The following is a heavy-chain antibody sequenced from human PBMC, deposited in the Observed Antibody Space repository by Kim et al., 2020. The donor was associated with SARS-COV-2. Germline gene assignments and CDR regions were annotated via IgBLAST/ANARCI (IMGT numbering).Heavy chain of an antibody. D-gene: IGHD3-22*01. V-gene: IGHV4-31*02. Sequence: PPLKRRITISVDTSKNQFSLKLSSVTAADTAVYYCARARITMIVVVKYFDYWGQGTLVTVSS. CDR3: ARARITMIVVVKYFDY. J-gene: IGHJ4*02.